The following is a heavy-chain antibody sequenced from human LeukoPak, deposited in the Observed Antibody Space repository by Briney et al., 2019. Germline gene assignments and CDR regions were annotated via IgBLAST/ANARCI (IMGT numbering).Heavy chain of an antibody. CDR1: GFTFSSYW. Sequence: GGSLRLSCAASGFTFSSYWMSWVRQAPGEGLEWVANIKQDGSEKYYVDSVKGRFTISRDNAKNSLYLQMNSLRAEDTAVYYCARGVSGSSRYFFDYWGQGTLVTVSS. CDR3: ARGVSGSSRYFFDY. CDR2: IKQDGSEK. D-gene: IGHD1-26*01. J-gene: IGHJ4*02. V-gene: IGHV3-7*01.